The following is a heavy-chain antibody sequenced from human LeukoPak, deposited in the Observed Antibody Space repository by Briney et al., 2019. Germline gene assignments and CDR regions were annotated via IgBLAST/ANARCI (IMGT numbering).Heavy chain of an antibody. CDR3: ASSLVGATDY. CDR2: IYYTGST. V-gene: IGHV4-59*12. J-gene: IGHJ4*02. CDR1: GGSISSFY. Sequence: SETLSLTCTVSGGSISSFYWSWIRQPPGKALEWIGYIYYTGSTNYNPSLKSRVTILVDTSKNQFSLKLSSVTAADTAVYYCASSLVGATDYWGQGTLVTVSS. D-gene: IGHD1-26*01.